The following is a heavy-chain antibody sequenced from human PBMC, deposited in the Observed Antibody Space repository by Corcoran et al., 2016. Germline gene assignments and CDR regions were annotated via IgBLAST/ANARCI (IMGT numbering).Heavy chain of an antibody. J-gene: IGHJ6*02. V-gene: IGHV1-3*01. D-gene: IGHD3-3*01. CDR3: ARDGGHILKRYGMDV. CDR2: INAGNGNT. CDR1: GYTFTDYA. Sequence: QVQLVQSGAEVKKPGASVKVSCKASGYTFTDYAIHWVRQAPGQGLEWMGWINAGNGNTRYLEKFQGRVTITRDTSASTAYMEVSRMRSTDTAMYYCARDGGHILKRYGMDVWGQGTTVTVSS.